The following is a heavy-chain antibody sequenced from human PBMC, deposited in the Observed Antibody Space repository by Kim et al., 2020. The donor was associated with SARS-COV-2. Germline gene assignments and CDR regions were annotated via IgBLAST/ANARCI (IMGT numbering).Heavy chain of an antibody. J-gene: IGHJ4*02. D-gene: IGHD2-15*01. CDR3: VRVSSGGDCFDY. V-gene: IGHV4-59*01. Sequence: NYNPSLKSRVTISVDTSKNQFSLKLSSVTAADTAVYYCVRVSSGGDCFDYWGQGTLVTVSS.